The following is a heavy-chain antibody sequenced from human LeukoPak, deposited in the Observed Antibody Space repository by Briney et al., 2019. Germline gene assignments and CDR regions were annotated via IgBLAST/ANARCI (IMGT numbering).Heavy chain of an antibody. D-gene: IGHD6-19*01. CDR3: AKVWAIYSSGLGCVDY. CDR1: GFTFSSYA. J-gene: IGHJ4*02. Sequence: GGSLRLSCAASGFTFSSYAMSWVRQAPGKGQEWVSAISGSGGSTYYADSVKGRFTISRDNSKNTLYLQMNSLRAEDPAVYYCAKVWAIYSSGLGCVDYWGQGTLVTVSS. CDR2: ISGSGGST. V-gene: IGHV3-23*01.